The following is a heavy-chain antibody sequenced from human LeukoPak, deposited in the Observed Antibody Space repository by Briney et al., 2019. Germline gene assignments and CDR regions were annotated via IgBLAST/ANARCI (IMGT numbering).Heavy chain of an antibody. Sequence: KASETLSLTCTVSGGSISSSSYYWGWIRQPPGKGLEWIGSIYYSGSTYYNPSLKSRVTISVDTSKNQFSLKLSSVTAADTAVYYCARGRPRSAYYWGQGTLVTVSS. J-gene: IGHJ4*02. CDR1: GGSISSSSYY. CDR3: ARGRPRSAYY. V-gene: IGHV4-39*07. CDR2: IYYSGST. D-gene: IGHD4-17*01.